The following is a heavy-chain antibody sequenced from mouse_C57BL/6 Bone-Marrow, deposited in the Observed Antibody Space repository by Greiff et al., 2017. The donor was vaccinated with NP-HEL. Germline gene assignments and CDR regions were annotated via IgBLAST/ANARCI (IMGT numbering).Heavy chain of an antibody. D-gene: IGHD2-3*01. J-gene: IGHJ4*01. Sequence: EVMLVESGGGLVKPGGSLKLSCAASGFTFSSYAMSWVRQTPEKRLEWVATISDGGSYTYYPDNVKGRFTISRDNAKNNLYLQMSHLKSEDTAMYYCARDRDVGYYPHYAMDYWGQGTSVTVAS. CDR1: GFTFSSYA. CDR2: ISDGGSYT. CDR3: ARDRDVGYYPHYAMDY. V-gene: IGHV5-4*01.